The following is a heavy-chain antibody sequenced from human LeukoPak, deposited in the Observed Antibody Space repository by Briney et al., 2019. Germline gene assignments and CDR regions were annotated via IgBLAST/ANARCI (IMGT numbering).Heavy chain of an antibody. V-gene: IGHV4-39*01. D-gene: IGHD5-18*01. J-gene: IGHJ4*02. Sequence: PSETLSLTCTVSGVSVSTNHYYWGWIRQPPGKGLDWIGSIYHSGSVYYIPSLRSRATISVDTSKNQLSLKLSSVTAADTAVYYCARHYGYNYGHVDNWGQGTLVTVSS. CDR2: IYHSGSV. CDR3: ARHYGYNYGHVDN. CDR1: GVSVSTNHYY.